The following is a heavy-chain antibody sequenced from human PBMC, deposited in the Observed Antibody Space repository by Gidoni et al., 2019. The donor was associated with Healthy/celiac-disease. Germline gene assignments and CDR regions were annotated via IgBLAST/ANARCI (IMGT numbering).Heavy chain of an antibody. CDR3: ARLRGYYFDY. J-gene: IGHJ4*02. V-gene: IGHV4-38-2*02. CDR2: IYHSGST. CDR1: GYSISSGYY. D-gene: IGHD3-16*01. Sequence: QVQLQESGPGLVKPSETLSPTCTVPGYSISSGYYWGWIRQPPGKGLEWIGSIYHSGSTYYNPSLKSRVTISVDTSKNQFSLKLSSVTAADTAVYYCARLRGYYFDYWGQGTLVTVSS.